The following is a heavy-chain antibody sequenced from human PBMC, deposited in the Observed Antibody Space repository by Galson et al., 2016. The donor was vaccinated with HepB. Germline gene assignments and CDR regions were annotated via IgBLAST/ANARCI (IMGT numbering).Heavy chain of an antibody. CDR1: GFTFTDYT. V-gene: IGHV3-23*01. J-gene: IGHJ4*02. D-gene: IGHD2-15*01. CDR2: VAGTE. CDR3: TGYCRGRSCSGLASFDY. Sequence: SLRLSCAASGFTFTDYTMSWVRQGPGRALEWVSSVAGTEYYADSVTGRFTASRDNSQNMVYLHMSNLRAEDTAIYYCTGYCRGRSCSGLASFDYWSQGSLVTVS.